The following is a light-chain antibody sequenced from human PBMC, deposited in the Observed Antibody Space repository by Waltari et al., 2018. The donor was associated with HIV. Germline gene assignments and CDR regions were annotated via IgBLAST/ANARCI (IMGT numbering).Light chain of an antibody. J-gene: IGKJ1*01. Sequence: EIVMTQSPATLSVSPGERVTLSCRASQSVITNLAWYQQKFGQPPRLLIYATSIRATNIPARFSGGGSGKEFTLTISSLQSEDFAIYYCQQYNTWPRTFGQGTKVEV. V-gene: IGKV3-15*01. CDR1: QSVITN. CDR2: ATS. CDR3: QQYNTWPRT.